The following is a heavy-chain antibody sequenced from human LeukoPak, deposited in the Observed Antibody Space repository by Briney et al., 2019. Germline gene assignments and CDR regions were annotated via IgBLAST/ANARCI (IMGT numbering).Heavy chain of an antibody. CDR2: INHSGST. J-gene: IGHJ5*02. Sequence: SETLSLTCAVYSGSFSGYYWSWIRQPPGKGLEWIGEINHSGSTYYNPSLKSRVTISVDTSKNQFSLKLSSVTAADTAVYYCARGTPPTVTAFWWFDPWGQGTLVTVSS. CDR1: SGSFSGYY. D-gene: IGHD4-17*01. V-gene: IGHV4-34*01. CDR3: ARGTPPTVTAFWWFDP.